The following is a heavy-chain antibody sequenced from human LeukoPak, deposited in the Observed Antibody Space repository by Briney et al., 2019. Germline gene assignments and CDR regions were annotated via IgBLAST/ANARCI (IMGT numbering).Heavy chain of an antibody. CDR1: GGSISSYY. Sequence: SETLSLTCTVSGGSISSYYWSWIRQPPGKGLEWIGYIYYSGSTNYNPSLKSRVTISVDTSKNQFSLKLGSVTAADTAVYYCARHYGVPFYYYHGMDVWGQGTTVTVSS. J-gene: IGHJ6*02. CDR3: ARHYGVPFYYYHGMDV. D-gene: IGHD4-17*01. CDR2: IYYSGST. V-gene: IGHV4-59*08.